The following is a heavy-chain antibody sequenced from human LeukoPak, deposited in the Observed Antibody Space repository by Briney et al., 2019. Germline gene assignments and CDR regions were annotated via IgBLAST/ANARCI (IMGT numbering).Heavy chain of an antibody. D-gene: IGHD3-10*01. Sequence: QAGGSLRLSCAASGFTFSSYWMSWVRQAPGKGLEWVANIKQDGSEKYYVDPVKGRFTISRDNAKNSLYLQMNSLRAEDTAVYYCARWFGELTEDYYYYMDVWGKGTTVTVSS. V-gene: IGHV3-7*01. CDR1: GFTFSSYW. CDR2: IKQDGSEK. J-gene: IGHJ6*03. CDR3: ARWFGELTEDYYYYMDV.